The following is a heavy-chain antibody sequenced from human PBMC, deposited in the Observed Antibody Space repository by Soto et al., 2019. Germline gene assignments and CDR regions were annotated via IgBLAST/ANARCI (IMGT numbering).Heavy chain of an antibody. CDR2: ISPVDSVT. CDR1: GYSFTSKW. V-gene: IGHV5-51*01. Sequence: GESLKISCKASGYSFTSKWIGWVRQVPGQGLEWMGIISPVDSVTIYSPSFQGRVTISADKSISTAYLQWSSLKASDTAMYYCARHDGYSYGYRYYYYGMDVWGQGTTVTVSS. J-gene: IGHJ6*02. CDR3: ARHDGYSYGYRYYYYGMDV. D-gene: IGHD5-18*01.